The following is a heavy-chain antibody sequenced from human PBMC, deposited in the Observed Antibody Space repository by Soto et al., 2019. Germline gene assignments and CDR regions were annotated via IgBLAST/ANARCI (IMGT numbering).Heavy chain of an antibody. CDR3: AKDSSRSHYASGSYYFDY. V-gene: IGHV3-23*01. CDR1: GFTFSGYA. CDR2: ISGSGGNT. J-gene: IGHJ4*02. Sequence: EVQLLESGGDLVQPGGSLRLSCAASGFTFSGYAMNWVRQAPGKGLEWVSAISGSGGNTFYADSVKGRFTISRDNSKNTLHVQMNSLRAEDTAVYYCAKDSSRSHYASGSYYFDYWGQGTLVTVSS. D-gene: IGHD3-10*01.